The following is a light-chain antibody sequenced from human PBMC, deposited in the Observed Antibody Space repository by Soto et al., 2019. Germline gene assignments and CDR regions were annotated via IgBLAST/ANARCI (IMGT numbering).Light chain of an antibody. V-gene: IGKV1-39*01. CDR2: AAS. J-gene: IGKJ1*01. CDR1: QSISGY. CDR3: QQSDSMPWT. Sequence: DIQMTQSPSSLSASVGDRVTITCRASQSISGYLNWYQKKSGQAPRLLMYAASSLQSGVPSRFSGSGSGTDFTLTISSLQPEDSATYYCQQSDSMPWTFDQGTKVDIK.